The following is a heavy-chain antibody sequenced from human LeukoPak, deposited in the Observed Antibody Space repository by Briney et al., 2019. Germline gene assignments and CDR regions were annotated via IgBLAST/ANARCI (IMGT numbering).Heavy chain of an antibody. CDR3: ARVAPFVVVPAALDY. CDR1: GFTFSSYS. J-gene: IGHJ4*02. V-gene: IGHV3-48*01. Sequence: GGSLRLSCAASGFTFSSYSMNWVRQAPGKGLEWVSYISSSSGTIYYADSVKGRFTISKYNAKNSLYLQMKSLRAEDTAVYYCARVAPFVVVPAALDYWGQGTPVTVSS. D-gene: IGHD2-2*01. CDR2: ISSSSGTI.